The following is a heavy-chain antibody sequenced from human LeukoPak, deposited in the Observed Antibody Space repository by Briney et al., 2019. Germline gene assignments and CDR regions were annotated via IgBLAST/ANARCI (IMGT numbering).Heavy chain of an antibody. D-gene: IGHD6-19*01. CDR1: GSSLTNCW. CDR3: ARTDSCNSGGYGAIDI. J-gene: IGHJ3*02. V-gene: IGHV5-51*01. Sequence: GDSLKISCKGSGSSLTNCWIAWVRQMPGKGLEWMGIIYVGDSDTRYSPSFQGQVTISADKSLSTAYLQWSSLKASDTAMYYCARTDSCNSGGYGAIDIWGQGTMVTVSS. CDR2: IYVGDSDT.